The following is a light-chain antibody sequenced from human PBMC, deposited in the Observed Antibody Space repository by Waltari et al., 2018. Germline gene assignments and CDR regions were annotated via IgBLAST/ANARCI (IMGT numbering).Light chain of an antibody. Sequence: QSALTQPASVSGSPGQSITISCTGTSSDVGGYNYVSWYQQHPGKAPKLLIYDVSNRPSGGSNRVSGSKSGNTASLTISGLQAEDEADYYCSSYTSSSTSVVFGGGTKLTVL. CDR1: SSDVGGYNY. CDR3: SSYTSSSTSVV. V-gene: IGLV2-14*03. CDR2: DVS. J-gene: IGLJ2*01.